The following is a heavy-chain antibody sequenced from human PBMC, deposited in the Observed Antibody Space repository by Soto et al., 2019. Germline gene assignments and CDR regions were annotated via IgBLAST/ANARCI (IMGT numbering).Heavy chain of an antibody. Sequence: GASVKVSCEEPGYTFTSPGSNWVRQAPGQGLEWMGWISAYNGNTNYAQKLQGRVTMTTDTSTSTAYMELRSLRSDDTAVYYFSTYGDYRSHFDYCGQGTLVTFSS. CDR3: STYGDYRSHFDY. D-gene: IGHD4-17*01. V-gene: IGHV1-18*01. CDR1: GYTFTSPG. J-gene: IGHJ4*02. CDR2: ISAYNGNT.